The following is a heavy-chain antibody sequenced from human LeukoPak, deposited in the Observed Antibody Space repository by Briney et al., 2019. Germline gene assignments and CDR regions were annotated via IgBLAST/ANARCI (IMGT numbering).Heavy chain of an antibody. D-gene: IGHD1-14*01. CDR2: INPKSGGT. V-gene: IGHV1-2*02. Sequence: ASVKVSCKASGYSFIDYYMHWVRQAPGQGLEWMGWINPKSGGTDYEQKFQGRVTMTRDTSISTAYMELSRLTSDDTAVYYCTRDRHYKFDYWGQGTLVTVSS. CDR1: GYSFIDYY. J-gene: IGHJ4*02. CDR3: TRDRHYKFDY.